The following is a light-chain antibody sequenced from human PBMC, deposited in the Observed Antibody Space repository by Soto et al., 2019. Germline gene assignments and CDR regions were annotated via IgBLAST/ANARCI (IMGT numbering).Light chain of an antibody. CDR3: QQSYSTPWT. CDR1: QSISNH. V-gene: IGKV1-39*01. Sequence: DIQMTQSPSSLSASVGDRITITCRASQSISNHLNWYQQTQGKAPKLLIYAASSLQSGVPSRFSGSGSGTDFTLTIRSLQPEDFATYYCQQSYSTPWTFGQGTKVEI. CDR2: AAS. J-gene: IGKJ1*01.